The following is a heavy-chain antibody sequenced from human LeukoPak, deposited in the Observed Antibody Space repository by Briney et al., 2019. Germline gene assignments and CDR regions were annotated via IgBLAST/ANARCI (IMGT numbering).Heavy chain of an antibody. CDR2: ISSSSSYI. V-gene: IGHV3-21*01. CDR1: GFTFSSYS. CDR3: ARGGPYCSSTSCYYLGPIDY. D-gene: IGHD2-2*01. J-gene: IGHJ4*02. Sequence: GGSLRLSCAASGFTFSSYSMNWARQAPGKGLEWVSSISSSSSYIYYADSVKGRLTISRDNAKNSLYLQMNSLRAEDTAVYYCARGGPYCSSTSCYYLGPIDYWGQGTLVTVSS.